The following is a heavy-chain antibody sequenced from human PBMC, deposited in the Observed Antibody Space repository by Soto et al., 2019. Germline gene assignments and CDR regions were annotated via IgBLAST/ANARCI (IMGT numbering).Heavy chain of an antibody. V-gene: IGHV1-18*04. CDR2: INVYRGNT. CDR3: AREVVSRGYIFFLFDP. D-gene: IGHD3-22*01. Sequence: ASVKRSCKTSGYTFTNYGITWVRQAPGQGLEWVGWINVYRGNTNYAQKLQDRVTMTTDTSTSTAYMELTSLRSDDTAVYFCAREVVSRGYIFFLFDPWGQGTLVTVS. CDR1: GYTFTNYG. J-gene: IGHJ5*02.